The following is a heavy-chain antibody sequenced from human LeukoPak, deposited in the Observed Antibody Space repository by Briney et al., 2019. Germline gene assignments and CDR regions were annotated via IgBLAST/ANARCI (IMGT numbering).Heavy chain of an antibody. CDR1: GFSLSTSGVG. D-gene: IGHD6-6*01. Sequence: GPTLVNPTQTLTLTCTFSGFSLSTSGVGVGWIRQPPGKALEWLALIYWDDDKRYSPSLKSRLTITKDTSKNQVVLTMTNMDPVDTATYYCAHRSLQYSSSRGAFDIWGQGTMVTVSS. J-gene: IGHJ3*02. CDR3: AHRSLQYSSSRGAFDI. V-gene: IGHV2-5*02. CDR2: IYWDDDK.